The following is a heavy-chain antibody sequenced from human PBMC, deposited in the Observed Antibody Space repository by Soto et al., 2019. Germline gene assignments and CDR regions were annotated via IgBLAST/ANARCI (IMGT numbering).Heavy chain of an antibody. CDR2: IYDSGSA. Sequence: QVQLQESGPGLVKPSQTLSLTCIVSGDSISRGGYFWTWIRQHPGKGLEWIGYIYDSGSAFYNPSLMSRVTVSVDTSKNQFSLTLRSVTAADTAVFYCARGILRPNHYMDVWGKGTAVAVSS. CDR1: GDSISRGGYF. V-gene: IGHV4-31*03. D-gene: IGHD1-26*01. CDR3: ARGILRPNHYMDV. J-gene: IGHJ6*03.